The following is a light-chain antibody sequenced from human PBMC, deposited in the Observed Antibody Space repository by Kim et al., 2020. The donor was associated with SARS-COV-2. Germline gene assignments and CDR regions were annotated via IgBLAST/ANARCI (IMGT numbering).Light chain of an antibody. Sequence: GQGVTITCSGSSSNIGTNPVYWYQLLPGTAPKVLIYFNNERPSGVPDRFSGSKSGTSASLAISGLQADDEADYYCAARDDSLNGYIFGSGTKVTVL. CDR2: FNN. CDR1: SSNIGTNP. J-gene: IGLJ1*01. CDR3: AARDDSLNGYI. V-gene: IGLV1-44*01.